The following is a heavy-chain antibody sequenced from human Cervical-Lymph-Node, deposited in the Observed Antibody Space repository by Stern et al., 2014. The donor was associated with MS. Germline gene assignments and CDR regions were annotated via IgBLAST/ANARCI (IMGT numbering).Heavy chain of an antibody. CDR2: IHSGGSP. D-gene: IGHD2-15*01. CDR1: GGSISSGTYY. CDR3: AREQIPLRGGYFHP. V-gene: IGHV4-61*02. J-gene: IGHJ1*01. Sequence: QVQLQESGPGLVKPSQTLSLTCTVSGGSISSGTYYWSWIRQPAGKGLEWIGRIHSGGSPNNTPPPKGRATLPEDPSRDQFSLKLTSVTAADTAVYYCAREQIPLRGGYFHPWGQGTLVIVSS.